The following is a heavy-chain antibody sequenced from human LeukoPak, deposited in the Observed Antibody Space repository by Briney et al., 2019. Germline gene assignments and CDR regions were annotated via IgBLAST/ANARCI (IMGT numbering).Heavy chain of an antibody. CDR2: SYSGGNT. Sequence: GGPLSLSCAASGFIVSGNFITWARNAQGKGLECVSFSYSGGNTYSADSVKGIFTNTRKNPKNTMFLQMTSLGAEDTAVYCCATTFGGTYTDFDYWGQGTLVTVSS. J-gene: IGHJ4*02. CDR3: ATTFGGTYTDFDY. CDR1: GFIVSGNF. V-gene: IGHV3-66*01. D-gene: IGHD1-26*01.